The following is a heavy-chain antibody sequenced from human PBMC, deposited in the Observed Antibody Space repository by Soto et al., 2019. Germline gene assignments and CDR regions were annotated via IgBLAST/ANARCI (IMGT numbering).Heavy chain of an antibody. CDR3: ARDPVDYDFWSGSPPYYMDV. D-gene: IGHD3-3*01. CDR1: GGSISSGGYY. V-gene: IGHV4-31*03. J-gene: IGHJ6*03. Sequence: TLSLTCTVSGGSISSGGYYWSWIRQHPGKGLEWIGYIYYSGSTYYNPSLKSRVTISVDTSKNQFSLKLSSVTAADTAVYYCARDPVDYDFWSGSPPYYMDVWGKGTTVTVSS. CDR2: IYYSGST.